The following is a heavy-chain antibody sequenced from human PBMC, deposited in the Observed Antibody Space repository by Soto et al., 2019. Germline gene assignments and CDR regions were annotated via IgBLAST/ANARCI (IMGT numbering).Heavy chain of an antibody. V-gene: IGHV3-23*01. D-gene: IGHD4-4*01. CDR1: GFTFSRYA. Sequence: GGSLRLSCAASGFTFSRYAMSWVRQAPGKGLEWVSIVSGSGDSTYYADTVKGRFTISRDNSQNTLYVQMNSLRAEDTAMYYCARDVQFQSFDYWGQGTLVTVSS. J-gene: IGHJ4*02. CDR3: ARDVQFQSFDY. CDR2: VSGSGDST.